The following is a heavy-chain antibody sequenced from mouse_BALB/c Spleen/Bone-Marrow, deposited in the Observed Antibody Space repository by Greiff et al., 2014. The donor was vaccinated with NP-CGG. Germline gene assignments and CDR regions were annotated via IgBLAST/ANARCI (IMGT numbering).Heavy chain of an antibody. Sequence: VKLEESGPGLVAPSQSLSITCTVSGFSLTSYGVHWVRQPPGKGLEWLGVIWAGGSTNYNSTLMSRLTISKDNSKSQVCLKMNSLQTDDTAMYYCARYYYGFLDYWGQGTTLTVSS. CDR2: IWAGGST. J-gene: IGHJ2*01. V-gene: IGHV2-9*02. CDR3: ARYYYGFLDY. D-gene: IGHD1-2*01. CDR1: GFSLTSYG.